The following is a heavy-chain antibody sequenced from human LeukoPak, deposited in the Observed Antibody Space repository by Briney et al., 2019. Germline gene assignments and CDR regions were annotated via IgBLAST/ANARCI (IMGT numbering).Heavy chain of an antibody. J-gene: IGHJ3*02. CDR1: GFTFSSYS. CDR3: ARDGDYYDSRRDDFDI. Sequence: GGSLRLSCEASGFTFSSYSLNWVRQAPGNGLEWVSAISSSNSYIYYADSVKGLITISRDNAKNSLYLQMNRLRAEDTAVYYCARDGDYYDSRRDDFDIWGQGAMVTVAS. D-gene: IGHD3-22*01. CDR2: ISSSNSYI. V-gene: IGHV3-21*01.